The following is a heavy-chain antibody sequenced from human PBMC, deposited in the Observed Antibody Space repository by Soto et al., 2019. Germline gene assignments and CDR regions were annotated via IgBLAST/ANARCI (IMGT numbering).Heavy chain of an antibody. D-gene: IGHD2-2*01. V-gene: IGHV1-18*01. J-gene: IGHJ4*02. CDR3: ARVGCSSTSCSLGPFDY. CDR2: ISAYNGNT. Sequence: QVQLVQSGAEVKKPGASVKVSCKASGYTFTSYGISWVRQAPGQGLEWMGWISAYNGNTNYAQKLQGRVTMTTDTSTSTAYRELRSLRSDDTAVYYCARVGCSSTSCSLGPFDYWGQGTLVTVSS. CDR1: GYTFTSYG.